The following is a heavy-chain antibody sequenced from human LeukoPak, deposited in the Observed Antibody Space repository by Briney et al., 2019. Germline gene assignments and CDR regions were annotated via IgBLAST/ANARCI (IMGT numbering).Heavy chain of an antibody. V-gene: IGHV3-23*01. Sequence: GGSLRLSCAASGFTFSSYTMSWVRQAPGKGLEWVSAISGSGGRTYYADSVKGRFTISRDNSKNTLYLQMNSLRAEDTAVYYCAKDRTTYYDFWSGYYPGGFDYWGQGTLVTVSS. D-gene: IGHD3-3*01. CDR1: GFTFSSYT. CDR2: ISGSGGRT. CDR3: AKDRTTYYDFWSGYYPGGFDY. J-gene: IGHJ4*02.